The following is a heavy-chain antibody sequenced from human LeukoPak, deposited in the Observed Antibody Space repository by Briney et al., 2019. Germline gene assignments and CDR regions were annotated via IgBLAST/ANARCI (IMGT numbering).Heavy chain of an antibody. Sequence: SETLSLTCTVSGGSISSYYWSWIRQPPGKGLEWIGYIYYSGSTNYNPSLKSRVTISVDTSKNQFSLKLSSVTAADTAVYYCARVSRGYSYGPFDYWGQGTLVTVSS. J-gene: IGHJ4*02. CDR2: IYYSGST. V-gene: IGHV4-59*01. CDR1: GGSISSYY. D-gene: IGHD5-18*01. CDR3: ARVSRGYSYGPFDY.